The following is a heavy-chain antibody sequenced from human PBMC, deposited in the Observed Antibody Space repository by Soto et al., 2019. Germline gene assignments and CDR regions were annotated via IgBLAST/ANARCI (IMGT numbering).Heavy chain of an antibody. CDR3: ARERRTMIVVVNYGMDV. J-gene: IGHJ6*02. V-gene: IGHV1-3*01. D-gene: IGHD3-22*01. CDR1: GYTFTSYA. Sequence: ASVKVSCKASGYTFTSYAMHWVRQAPGQRLEWMGWINAGNGNTKCSQKFQDRVTMTRDTSTSTVYMELSSLRSEHTAVYYCARERRTMIVVVNYGMDVWGQGTTVTVSS. CDR2: INAGNGNT.